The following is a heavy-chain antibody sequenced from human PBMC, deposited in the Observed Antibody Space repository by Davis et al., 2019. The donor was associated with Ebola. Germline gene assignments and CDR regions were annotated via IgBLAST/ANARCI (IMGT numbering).Heavy chain of an antibody. D-gene: IGHD6-19*01. CDR3: ARGPYIAVAGTYYYYGMDV. CDR1: GGTFSSYA. V-gene: IGHV1-69*13. J-gene: IGHJ6*02. Sequence: SVKVSCKASGGTFSSYAISWVRQAPGQGLEWMGGIIPIFGTANYAQKFQGRVTITADESTSTAYMELRSLRSDDTAVYYCARGPYIAVAGTYYYYGMDVWGQGTTVTVSS. CDR2: IIPIFGTA.